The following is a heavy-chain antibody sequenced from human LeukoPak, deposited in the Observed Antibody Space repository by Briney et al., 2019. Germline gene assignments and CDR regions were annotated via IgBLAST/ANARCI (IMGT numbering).Heavy chain of an antibody. CDR1: GFSLRTSGRR. Sequence: SGPTLVNPTQTLTLTCTFSGFSLRTSGRRVSWIRQPPGKALEWLARIDWDDDIFYRTSLKTRLTISKDTSKNQVVLIMTNMDPVDTATYYCARTYSTTSYFFDYWGQGTLVTVSS. V-gene: IGHV2-70*04. J-gene: IGHJ4*02. CDR3: ARTYSTTSYFFDY. CDR2: IDWDDDI. D-gene: IGHD2-2*01.